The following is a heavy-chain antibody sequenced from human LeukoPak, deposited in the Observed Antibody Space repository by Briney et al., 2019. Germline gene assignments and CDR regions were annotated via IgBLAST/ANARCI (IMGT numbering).Heavy chain of an antibody. CDR2: IYTSRST. J-gene: IGHJ4*02. CDR3: ARENVLRFDY. V-gene: IGHV4-4*07. D-gene: IGHD3-3*01. CDR1: GGSISSYY. Sequence: SETLSLTCTVSGGSISSYYWSWIRQPAGKGLEWIGRIYTSRSTNYNPSLKSRVTMSVDTSKNQLSLRLSSVIAADTAVYYCARENVLRFDYWGQGTLVTVSS.